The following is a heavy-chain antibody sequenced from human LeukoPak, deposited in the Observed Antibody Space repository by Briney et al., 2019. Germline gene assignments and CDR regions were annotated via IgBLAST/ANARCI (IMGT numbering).Heavy chain of an antibody. CDR2: VNPSSGGT. CDR1: GYTFVNYY. J-gene: IGHJ4*02. Sequence: ASVKVSCKASGYTFVNYYIHWVRQAPGQGLEWMGWVNPSSGGTNYAQNFQGRVTMTRDTSITTAYMELTSLIPDDTAVYFCAREGYCDYWGQRTLVTVSS. V-gene: IGHV1-2*02. CDR3: AREGYCDY.